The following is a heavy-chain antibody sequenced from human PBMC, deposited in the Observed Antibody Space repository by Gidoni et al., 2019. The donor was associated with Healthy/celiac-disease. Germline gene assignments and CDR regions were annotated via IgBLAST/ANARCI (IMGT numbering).Heavy chain of an antibody. D-gene: IGHD6-19*01. CDR3: TTEGLYSIGWYGDAFDI. CDR1: GSSLSNAW. CDR2: NKSKAEGGTT. Sequence: EVQLVESGGGLVMPGGSLRLSCAASGSSLSNAWMRWVRQAPGTGLEVGGRNKSKAEGGTTEYAAHVKGRFTISRDDSKNTLYLQMNSVKTEDTAVYYCTTEGLYSIGWYGDAFDIWGQGTMVTVSS. V-gene: IGHV3-15*01. J-gene: IGHJ3*02.